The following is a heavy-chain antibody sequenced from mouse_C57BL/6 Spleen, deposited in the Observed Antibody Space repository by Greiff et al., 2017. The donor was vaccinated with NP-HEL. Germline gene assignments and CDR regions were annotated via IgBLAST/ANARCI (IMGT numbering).Heavy chain of an antibody. Sequence: QVQLQQSGAELVKPGASVKMSCKASGYTFTSYWITWVKQRPGQGLEWIGDIYPGSGSTNYNEKFKSKATLTVDTSSSTAYMQLSSLTSEDSAVYYCARNRITTVAYFDYWGQGTTLTVSS. V-gene: IGHV1-55*01. CDR3: ARNRITTVAYFDY. D-gene: IGHD1-1*01. J-gene: IGHJ2*01. CDR1: GYTFTSYW. CDR2: IYPGSGST.